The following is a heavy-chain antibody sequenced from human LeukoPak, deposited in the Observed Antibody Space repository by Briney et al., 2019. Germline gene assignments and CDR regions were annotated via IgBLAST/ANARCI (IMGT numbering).Heavy chain of an antibody. V-gene: IGHV3-23*01. D-gene: IGHD1-1*01. CDR1: GFTFSTYV. Sequence: GGSLRLSCAASGFTFSTYVMNWFRQAPGKGLEWVSTISVGAEYIFYADSVKGRFTISRDNAKNTLYLQMNSLRAEDTAVYYCARMATAFDYWGQGTLVTVSS. CDR3: ARMATAFDY. CDR2: ISVGAEYI. J-gene: IGHJ4*02.